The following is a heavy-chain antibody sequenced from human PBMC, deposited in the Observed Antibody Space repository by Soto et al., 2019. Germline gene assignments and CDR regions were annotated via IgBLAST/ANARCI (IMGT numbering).Heavy chain of an antibody. D-gene: IGHD2-8*01. CDR1: GYTFSRYG. V-gene: IGHV1-18*01. J-gene: IGHJ6*02. Sequence: GASVKVSCKASGYTFSRYGISWVRQAPGQGLERMGWISGYNGDTKYAQKVQGRVTMTIDTSTYTAYMELRSLTSDDTAIYYCAKNGQPPYYYYGMDVWG. CDR2: ISGYNGDT. CDR3: AKNGQPPYYYYGMDV.